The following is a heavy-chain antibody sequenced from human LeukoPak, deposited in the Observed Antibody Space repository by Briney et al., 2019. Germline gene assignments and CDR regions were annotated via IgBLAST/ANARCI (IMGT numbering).Heavy chain of an antibody. CDR1: GVTFNNYA. CDR2: IGGSGGNT. J-gene: IGHJ4*02. CDR3: AKAAYYDFWSGYEYYFDY. V-gene: IGHV3-23*01. D-gene: IGHD3-3*01. Sequence: PGGSLRLSCAASGVTFNNYAMSWVRQAPGKGLEWVSTIGGSGGNTYYADSVKGRFTISRDNSKNTLYLQMNSLRAEDTAVYYCAKAAYYDFWSGYEYYFDYWGQGTLVTVSS.